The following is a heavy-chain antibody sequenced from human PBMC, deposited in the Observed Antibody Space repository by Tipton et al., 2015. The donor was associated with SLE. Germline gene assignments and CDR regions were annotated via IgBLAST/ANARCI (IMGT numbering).Heavy chain of an antibody. J-gene: IGHJ4*02. D-gene: IGHD6-13*01. V-gene: IGHV1-18*01. CDR2: VSAYTPNA. CDR3: ARAQSAAAGFDS. CDR1: GYTFTIYG. Sequence: QLVQSGAEVKKPGASVKVSCKASGYTFTIYGISWVRQAPGQGLEWMGWVSAYTPNANYAQNLQGRATMTTDTSTNTAYMELRSLRSDDTAVYYCARAQSAAAGFDSWGQGTLVTVSS.